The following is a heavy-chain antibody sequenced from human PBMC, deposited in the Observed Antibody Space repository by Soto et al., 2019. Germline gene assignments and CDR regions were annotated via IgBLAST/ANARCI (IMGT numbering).Heavy chain of an antibody. V-gene: IGHV5-10-1*01. J-gene: IGHJ4*02. CDR1: GYSLTSYW. CDR3: ARHTDYYDSSGYSDYFDY. D-gene: IGHD3-22*01. CDR2: IDPSDSYT. Sequence: PGESLKISCKGSGYSLTSYWISWVRQMPGKGLEWMGRIDPSDSYTNYSPSFQGHVTISADKSISTAYLQWSSLKASDTAMYYCARHTDYYDSSGYSDYFDYWGQGTLVTVSS.